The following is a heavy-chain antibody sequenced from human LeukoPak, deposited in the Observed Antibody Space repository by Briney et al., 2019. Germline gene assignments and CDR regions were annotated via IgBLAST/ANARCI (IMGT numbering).Heavy chain of an antibody. Sequence: GASVKVSSKASGGTFSSYAISWVRQAPAQALEWMGGVIPIFGTANYAQKFQGRVTITADESTSTAYMELSSLRSEDTAVYYCARDRRSFNYYDSSGYPYTNNWFDPWGQGTLVTVSS. J-gene: IGHJ5*02. D-gene: IGHD3-22*01. V-gene: IGHV1-69*13. CDR1: GGTFSSYA. CDR2: VIPIFGTA. CDR3: ARDRRSFNYYDSSGYPYTNNWFDP.